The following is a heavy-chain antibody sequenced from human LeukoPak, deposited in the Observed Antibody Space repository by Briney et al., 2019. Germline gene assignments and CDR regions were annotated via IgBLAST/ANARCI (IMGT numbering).Heavy chain of an antibody. D-gene: IGHD5-18*01. CDR3: ARVGYSYGYVMDY. Sequence: SETLSLTCTVSGGSIRSGDYYWSWIRQPPGEGLEWIGYIYYSGSTYYNPSLRSRVTISVDTSKKQFSLKLSSVTAADTAVYYCARVGYSYGYVMDYWGQGTLVTVSS. V-gene: IGHV4-30-4*01. CDR2: IYYSGST. CDR1: GGSIRSGDYY. J-gene: IGHJ4*02.